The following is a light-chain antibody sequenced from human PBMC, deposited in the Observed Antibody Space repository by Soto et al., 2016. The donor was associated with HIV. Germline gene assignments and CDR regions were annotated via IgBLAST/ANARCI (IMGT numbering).Light chain of an antibody. CDR2: DDS. Sequence: SYVLPQPPSVSVAPGKTARITCGGNNIGSKSVHWYQQKPGQAPVLVVYDDSDRPSRIPERFSGSNTGNTATLTISRVEVGDEADYYCQVWDSSSDHVVFGEAPSWTVL. J-gene: IGLJ7*01. CDR3: QVWDSSSDHVV. CDR1: NIGSKS. V-gene: IGLV3-21*03.